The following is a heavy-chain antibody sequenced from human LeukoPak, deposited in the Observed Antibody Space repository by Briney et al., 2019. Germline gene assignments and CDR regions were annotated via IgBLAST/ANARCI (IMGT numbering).Heavy chain of an antibody. CDR2: IYYSGST. J-gene: IGHJ4*02. D-gene: IGHD1-26*01. CDR1: GGSISSSSYY. V-gene: IGHV4-39*01. CDR3: AGLYSGSPLDY. Sequence: SETLSLTCTVSGGSISSSSYYWGWIRQPPGKGLEWIGSIYYSGSTYYNPSLKSQVTISVDTSKNQFSLKLSSVTAADTAVYYCAGLYSGSPLDYWGQGTLVTVPS.